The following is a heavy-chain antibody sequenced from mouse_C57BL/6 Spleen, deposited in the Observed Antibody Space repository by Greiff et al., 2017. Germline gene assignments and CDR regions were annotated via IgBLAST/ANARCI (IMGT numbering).Heavy chain of an antibody. D-gene: IGHD4-1*02. CDR1: GYTFTDYY. Sequence: VQLKESGPVLVKPGASVKMSCKASGYTFTDYYMNWVKQSHGKSLEWIGVINPYNGGTSYNQKFKGKATLTVDKSSSTAYMELNSLTSEDSAVYYCARGANWDGWFAYWGQGTLVTVSA. J-gene: IGHJ3*01. CDR3: ARGANWDGWFAY. CDR2: INPYNGGT. V-gene: IGHV1-19*01.